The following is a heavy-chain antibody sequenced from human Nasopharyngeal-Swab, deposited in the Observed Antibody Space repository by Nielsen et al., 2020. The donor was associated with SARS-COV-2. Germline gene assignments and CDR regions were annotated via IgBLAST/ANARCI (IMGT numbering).Heavy chain of an antibody. CDR2: MNPNSGNT. V-gene: IGHV1-8*01. CDR1: GYTFTSYD. D-gene: IGHD4-17*01. J-gene: IGHJ6*02. CDR3: ARGREAVTTYYYYYDMDV. Sequence: ASVKVSCKASGYTFTSYDINWVRQATGQGLEWMGWMNPNSGNTGYAQKFQGRVTMTRNTSISTAYMELSSLRSEDTAVYYCARGREAVTTYYYYYDMDVWGQGTTVTVSS.